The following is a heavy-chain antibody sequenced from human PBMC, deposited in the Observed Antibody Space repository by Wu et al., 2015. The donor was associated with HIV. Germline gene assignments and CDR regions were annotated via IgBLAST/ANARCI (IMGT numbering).Heavy chain of an antibody. D-gene: IGHD2-2*01. J-gene: IGHJ4*02. Sequence: QVQLVQSGAEVKKPGASVKVSCKASGYTFTDYYMHWVRQAPGQGLEWMGWINPNSGDTNYAQKFQGRVTMTRDTSISTAYMELSRLTSDDTAVYYCARWGCSSTSCVIDYWGQGTLVTVSS. CDR3: ARWGCSSTSCVIDY. CDR1: GYTFTDYY. CDR2: INPNSGDT. V-gene: IGHV1-2*02.